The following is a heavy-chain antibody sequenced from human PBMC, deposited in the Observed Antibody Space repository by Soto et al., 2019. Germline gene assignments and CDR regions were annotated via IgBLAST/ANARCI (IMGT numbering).Heavy chain of an antibody. Sequence: QVQLVESGGGVVQPGRSLRLSCAASGLTFSRYAMHWVRQAPGKGLERVAIISYGGSNKYYADSVRGRFTISRDNSNNTLYLQVNSLRAEDTAVYYCARDREGYSGFDYPAYWGQGTLVTVSS. D-gene: IGHD5-12*01. J-gene: IGHJ4*02. CDR2: ISYGGSNK. V-gene: IGHV3-30-3*01. CDR3: ARDREGYSGFDYPAY. CDR1: GLTFSRYA.